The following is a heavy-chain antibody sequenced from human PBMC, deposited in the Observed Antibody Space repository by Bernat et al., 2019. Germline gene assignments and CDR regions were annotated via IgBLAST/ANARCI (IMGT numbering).Heavy chain of an antibody. Sequence: EVQLVQSGTEVKKRGESLKISCKGSGYSFTTYWIGWVRQVPGKGLEWMGVIYPPYSETIYSPSFQGHVIISVDNSISTAYLQWSSLKASDTAIYYCARRDDYDGNSEYWGQGTMVTV. J-gene: IGHJ4*02. CDR1: GYSFTTYW. CDR3: ARRDDYDGNSEY. CDR2: IYPPYSET. V-gene: IGHV5-51*01. D-gene: IGHD4-23*01.